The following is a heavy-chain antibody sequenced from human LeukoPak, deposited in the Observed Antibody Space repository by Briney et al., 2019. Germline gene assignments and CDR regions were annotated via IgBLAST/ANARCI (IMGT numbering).Heavy chain of an antibody. CDR2: IWYDGSNK. CDR1: GFTFSNYG. CDR3: ARDLLLWFGELSGDSDY. V-gene: IGHV3-33*01. J-gene: IGHJ4*02. D-gene: IGHD3-10*01. Sequence: GRSLRLSCAASGFTFSNYGMHWVRQAPGKGLEWVAVIWYDGSNKYCSDSVKGRFTISRDNSKNTLYLQMNSLRVEDTAVYYCARDLLLWFGELSGDSDYWGQGTLVTVSS.